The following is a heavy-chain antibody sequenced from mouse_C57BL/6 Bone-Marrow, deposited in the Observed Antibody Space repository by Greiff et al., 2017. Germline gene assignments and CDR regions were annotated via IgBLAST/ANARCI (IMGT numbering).Heavy chain of an antibody. V-gene: IGHV14-4*01. CDR1: GFNIKDDY. CDR3: TPHYYAMDD. Sequence: EVQLQQSGAELVRPGASVKLSCTASGFNIKDDYMHWVKQRPEQGLEWIGWIDPENGDTEYASKVQGKATITADTSSNTAYLQLSSLTSEDTAVYYCTPHYYAMDDWGQGTSVTVSS. J-gene: IGHJ4*01. CDR2: IDPENGDT.